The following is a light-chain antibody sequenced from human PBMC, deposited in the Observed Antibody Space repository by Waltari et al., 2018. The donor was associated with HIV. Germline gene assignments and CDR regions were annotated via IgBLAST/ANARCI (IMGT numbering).Light chain of an antibody. CDR3: QQYFRIPPT. CDR2: WAS. Sequence: DIVMTQSPDSLPVSLGERATINCTSSQSILYSSDNRNYLAWYQQKARQPPKLLISWASTRESGVPDRFSASGSGTDCTLTITRLQAEDVAIYHCQQYFRIPPTFGGGTKVEIK. J-gene: IGKJ4*01. CDR1: QSILYSSDNRNY. V-gene: IGKV4-1*01.